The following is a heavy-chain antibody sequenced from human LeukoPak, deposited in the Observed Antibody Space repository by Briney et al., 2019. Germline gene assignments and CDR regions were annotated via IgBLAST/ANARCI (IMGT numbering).Heavy chain of an antibody. CDR1: GYTFTGYY. V-gene: IGHV1-2*02. CDR2: INPNSGGT. CDR3: AQSSGGVYYCMDV. D-gene: IGHD6-19*01. Sequence: GASVKVSCKASGYTFTGYYMHWVRQAPGQGLEWMGWINPNSGGTNYAQKFQGRVTMTRDTSISTAYMELSRLRSDDTAVYYCAQSSGGVYYCMDVWGKGTTVTVSS. J-gene: IGHJ6*03.